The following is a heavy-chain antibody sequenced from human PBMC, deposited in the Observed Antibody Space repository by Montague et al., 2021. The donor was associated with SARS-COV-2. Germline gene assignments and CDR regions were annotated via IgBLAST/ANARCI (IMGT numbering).Heavy chain of an antibody. D-gene: IGHD3-16*01. CDR2: IYYSGST. J-gene: IGHJ4*02. Sequence: SETLSLTCTVSGGSISSYYWSWIRQPPGKGLEWIGYIYYSGSTNYNPSLQSRVTISVDTSKNQFSLKLSSVTAADTAVYYCARGGERSLLDRPLDYWGQGTLVTVSS. CDR3: ARGGERSLLDRPLDY. CDR1: GGSISSYY. V-gene: IGHV4-59*01.